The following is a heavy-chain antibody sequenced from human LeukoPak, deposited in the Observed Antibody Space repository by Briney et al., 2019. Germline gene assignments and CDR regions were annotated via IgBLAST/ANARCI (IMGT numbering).Heavy chain of an antibody. J-gene: IGHJ4*02. Sequence: SVKVSCKASGYTFTSYGISWVRQSPGQGLEWMGWISAYNGNTNYAQKLQGRVTMTTDTSTSTAYMELRSLRSDDTAVYYCARDPPRIAVAGYFDYWGQGTLVTVSS. V-gene: IGHV1-18*01. CDR1: GYTFTSYG. D-gene: IGHD6-19*01. CDR2: ISAYNGNT. CDR3: ARDPPRIAVAGYFDY.